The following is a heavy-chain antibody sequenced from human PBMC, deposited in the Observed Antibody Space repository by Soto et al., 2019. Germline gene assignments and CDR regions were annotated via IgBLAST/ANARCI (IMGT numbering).Heavy chain of an antibody. CDR1: GGTFSSYA. J-gene: IGHJ4*02. V-gene: IGHV1-69*06. CDR3: ARGGKYYYDSSGYYLHDY. Sequence: GASVKVSCKASGGTFSSYAISWVRQAPGQGLEWMGGIIPIFGTANYAQKFQGRVTITADKSTSTAYMELSSLRSEDTAVYYCARGGKYYYDSSGYYLHDYWGQGTLVTVSS. CDR2: IIPIFGTA. D-gene: IGHD3-22*01.